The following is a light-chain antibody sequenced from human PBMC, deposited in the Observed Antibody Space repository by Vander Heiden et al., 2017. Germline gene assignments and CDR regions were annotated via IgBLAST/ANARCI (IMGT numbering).Light chain of an antibody. CDR2: GSS. CDR3: QSYDSSLSGYV. CDR1: SSNIGAGYD. V-gene: IGLV1-40*01. J-gene: IGLJ1*01. Sequence: QSLLTQPPSVSAAPGQRVTISCTWSSSNIGAGYDVHWYKQLPGTAPKRLIYGSSNRPSGVPDRFSGSKSGTSASLAITGIQAEDEADYYCQSYDSSLSGYVFGTGTKVTVL.